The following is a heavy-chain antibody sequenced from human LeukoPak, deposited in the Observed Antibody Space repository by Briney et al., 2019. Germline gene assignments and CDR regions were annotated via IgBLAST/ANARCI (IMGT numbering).Heavy chain of an antibody. CDR3: ARDRPGESSFDY. D-gene: IGHD3-10*01. J-gene: IGHJ4*02. Sequence: SETLSLTCTVSGGSISPDYWSWIRQPPGKGLEWIGYTYYTGTTNYNPSLKSRVTISVETSKNQFSLNLGSVTAADTAVYYCARDRPGESSFDYWGQGILVTVSS. V-gene: IGHV4-59*01. CDR2: TYYTGTT. CDR1: GGSISPDY.